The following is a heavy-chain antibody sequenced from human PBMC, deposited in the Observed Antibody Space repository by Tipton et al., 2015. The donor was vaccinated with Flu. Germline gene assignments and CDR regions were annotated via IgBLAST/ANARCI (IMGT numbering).Heavy chain of an antibody. CDR3: ARRTAYDFWSGYPSYYFDY. D-gene: IGHD3-3*01. J-gene: IGHJ4*02. CDR2: INHSGST. CDR1: GGSFSGYY. Sequence: TLSLTCAVYGGSFSGYYWSWIRQPPGKGLEWIGEINHSGSTNYNPSLKSRVTISVDTSKNQFSLKLSSVTAADTAVYYCARRTAYDFWSGYPSYYFDYWGQGTLVTVSS. V-gene: IGHV4-34*01.